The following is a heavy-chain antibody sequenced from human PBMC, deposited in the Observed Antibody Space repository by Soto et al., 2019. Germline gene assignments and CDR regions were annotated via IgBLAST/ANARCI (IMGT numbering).Heavy chain of an antibody. J-gene: IGHJ6*02. CDR1: GDTFTSYY. V-gene: IGHV1-46*01. CDR2: INPSGGST. CDR3: AREGPAPYYYYGMDV. Sequence: GASVKVSCKASGDTFTSYYMHWVRQAPGQGLEWMGIINPSGGSTSYAQKFQGRVTMTTDTSTSTAYMELSSLRSEDTAVYYCAREGPAPYYYYGMDVWGQGSTVTVSS.